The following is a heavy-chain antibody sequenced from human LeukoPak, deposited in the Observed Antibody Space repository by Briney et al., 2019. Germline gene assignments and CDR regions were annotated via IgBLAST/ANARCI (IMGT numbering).Heavy chain of an antibody. CDR3: ASADDYGDYMGYFDL. V-gene: IGHV4-30-2*01. D-gene: IGHD4-17*01. Sequence: ASETLSLTCAVSGGSISSGGYSWSWIRQPPGKGLEWIGYIYHSGSTYYNPSLKSRVTISVDRSKNQFSLKLSSVTAADTAVYYCASADDYGDYMGYFDLWSRGTLVTVSS. J-gene: IGHJ2*01. CDR1: GGSISSGGYS. CDR2: IYHSGST.